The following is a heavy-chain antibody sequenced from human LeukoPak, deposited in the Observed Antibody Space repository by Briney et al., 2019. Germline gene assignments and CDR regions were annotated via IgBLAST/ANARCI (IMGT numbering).Heavy chain of an antibody. CDR2: INPSGGST. J-gene: IGHJ4*02. V-gene: IGHV1-46*01. D-gene: IGHD6-19*01. CDR1: GYTFTSYY. CDR3: ARARLGYSSGSVYYFDY. Sequence: GASVKVSCKASGYTFTSYYMHWVRQAPGQGLEWVGIINPSGGSTSYAQKFQGRVTMTRDTSTSTVYMELSSLRSEDTAVYYCARARLGYSSGSVYYFDYWGQGTLVTVSS.